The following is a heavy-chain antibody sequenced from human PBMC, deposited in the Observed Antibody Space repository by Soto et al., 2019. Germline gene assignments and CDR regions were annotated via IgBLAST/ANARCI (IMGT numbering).Heavy chain of an antibody. D-gene: IGHD5-12*01. CDR2: ISAYNDNT. CDR3: ATSEGRDGYSFDY. V-gene: IGHV1-18*04. Sequence: GASVKVSCKASGYAFTSFGITWLRQAPGQGLEWMGWISAYNDNTNYAQKFQDRVTMTTDTSTSTAHMELRSLRSDDTAVYYCATSEGRDGYSFDYWGPGTLVTVSS. CDR1: GYAFTSFG. J-gene: IGHJ4*02.